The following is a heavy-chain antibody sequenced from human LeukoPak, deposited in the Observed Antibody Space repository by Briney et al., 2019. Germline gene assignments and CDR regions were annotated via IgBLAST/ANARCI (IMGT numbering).Heavy chain of an antibody. V-gene: IGHV1-69*13. J-gene: IGHJ4*02. Sequence: GASVKVSCTASGGTFSSYAISWVRQAPGQGLEWMGGIIPIFGTANYAQKFQGRVTITADESTSTAYMELSSLRSEDTAVYYCARDERIAAAGSLGFDYWGQGTLVTVSS. CDR1: GGTFSSYA. CDR2: IIPIFGTA. CDR3: ARDERIAAAGSLGFDY. D-gene: IGHD6-13*01.